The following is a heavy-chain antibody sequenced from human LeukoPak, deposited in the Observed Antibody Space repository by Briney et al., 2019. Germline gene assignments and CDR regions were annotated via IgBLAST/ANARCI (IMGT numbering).Heavy chain of an antibody. V-gene: IGHV4-34*01. CDR3: ARAKAVVTPYDY. J-gene: IGHJ4*02. CDR1: GGSFSGYY. CDR2: INHSGST. D-gene: IGHD4-23*01. Sequence: PSETLSLTCAVYGGSFSGYYWSWIRQPPGKGREWIGEINHSGSTNYNPSLKSRVTISVDTSKNQFSLKLSSVTAADTAVYYCARAKAVVTPYDYWGQGTLVTVSS.